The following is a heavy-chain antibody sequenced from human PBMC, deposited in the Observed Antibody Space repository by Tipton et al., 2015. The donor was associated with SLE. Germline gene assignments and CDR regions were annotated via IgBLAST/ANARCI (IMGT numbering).Heavy chain of an antibody. CDR2: IYSGGST. J-gene: IGHJ6*02. CDR3: ARLAVALYYYYGMDV. CDR1: GFTVSSNY. Sequence: GSLRLSCAASGFTVSSNYMSWVRQAPGKGLEWVSVIYSGGSTYYADSVKGRFTISRDNAKNSLYLQMNSLRAEDTAVYYCARLAVALYYYYGMDVWGQGP. D-gene: IGHD6-19*01. V-gene: IGHV3-53*01.